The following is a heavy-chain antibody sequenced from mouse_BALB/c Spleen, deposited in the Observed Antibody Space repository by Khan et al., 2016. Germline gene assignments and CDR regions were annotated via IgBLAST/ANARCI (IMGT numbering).Heavy chain of an antibody. CDR2: IHPSDSES. CDR1: GYSFTRYW. D-gene: IGHD2-1*01. V-gene: IGHV1S82*01. CDR3: TRSAYGNHPYYAMDY. Sequence: QVQLQQPGTELVRPGASVKLSCKASGYSFTRYWMNWVKQRPGQGLEWIGMIHPSDSESRLNQKFKDKATLTVDNSSSIAYMLLSSPTAEDAAVYYCTRSAYGNHPYYAMDYWDQGTSVTVSS. J-gene: IGHJ4*01.